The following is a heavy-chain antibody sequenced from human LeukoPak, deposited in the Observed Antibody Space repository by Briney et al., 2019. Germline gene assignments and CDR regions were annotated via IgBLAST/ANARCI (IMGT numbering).Heavy chain of an antibody. V-gene: IGHV3-66*01. D-gene: IGHD4-17*01. Sequence: GGSLRLSCAASGFTVSSNYMSWVRQAPGKGLEWVSVIYSGGSTYYADSVKGRFTISRDNSKNTLYLQMNSLRAEDTAVYYCARDGLADYGDYLAVSYFDYWGQGTLVTVSS. CDR3: ARDGLADYGDYLAVSYFDY. CDR1: GFTVSSNY. CDR2: IYSGGST. J-gene: IGHJ4*02.